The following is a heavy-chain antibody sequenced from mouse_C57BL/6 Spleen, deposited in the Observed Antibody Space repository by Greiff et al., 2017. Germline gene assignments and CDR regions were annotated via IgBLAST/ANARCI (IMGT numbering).Heavy chain of an antibody. CDR2: INPYNGGT. J-gene: IGHJ3*01. V-gene: IGHV1-19*01. D-gene: IGHD1-1*01. CDR1: GYTFTDYY. CDR3: GRGGLYGSFAY. Sequence: EVQLQQSGPVLVKPGASVKMSCKASGYTFTDYYMNWVKQSHGKRLEWSGVINPYNGGTSYNQKFKGKATLTVDKSFSTASKEVNSLTSEDSAVYCCGRGGLYGSFAYWGQGTLVTVSA.